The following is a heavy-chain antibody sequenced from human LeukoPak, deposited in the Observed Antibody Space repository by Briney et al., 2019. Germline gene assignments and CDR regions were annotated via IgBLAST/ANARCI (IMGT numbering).Heavy chain of an antibody. CDR1: GFTFSSYG. Sequence: PGRSLRLTCAASGFTFSSYGMHWVRQAPGKGLEWVAVIWYDGSNKYYADSVKGRFTISRDNSKNTLYLQMNSLRAEDTAVYYCARXAGEQQXXXWFDPWGQGXLVTVS. CDR3: ARXAGEQQXXXWFDP. CDR2: IWYDGSNK. V-gene: IGHV3-33*01. J-gene: IGHJ5*02. D-gene: IGHD6-13*01.